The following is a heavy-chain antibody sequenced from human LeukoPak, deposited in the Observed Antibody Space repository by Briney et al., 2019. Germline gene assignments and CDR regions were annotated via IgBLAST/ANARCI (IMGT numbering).Heavy chain of an antibody. J-gene: IGHJ4*02. CDR3: TRDIRSHYFDY. CDR1: RFTFSHYG. V-gene: IGHV3-33*01. CDR2: IFYDGSKQ. Sequence: GRSLRLSCTASRFTFSHYGMHWVRQAPGKGLEWLAAIFYDGSKQFYADSVKGRFTISRDNSKNTLYLEMNSLRAEDTAVYYCTRDIRSHYFDYWGQGTLVTVSS. D-gene: IGHD1-26*01.